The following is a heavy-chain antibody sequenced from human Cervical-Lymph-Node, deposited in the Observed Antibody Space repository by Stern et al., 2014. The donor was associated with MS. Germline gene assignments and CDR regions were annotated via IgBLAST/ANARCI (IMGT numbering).Heavy chain of an antibody. V-gene: IGHV3-21*01. D-gene: IGHD5-18*01. J-gene: IGHJ6*02. Sequence: EVQLVESGGGLVKPGGSLRLSCAASGFTFSSYSMNWVRQAPGKGLEWGSSISTYSTYIYYTDSVKGRFTISRDNAKNSLYLQMHSLRAEDTAVYYCARDQRPTPKLEGYGYEDYYYYGMDVWGQGTTVTVSS. CDR3: ARDQRPTPKLEGYGYEDYYYYGMDV. CDR1: GFTFSSYS. CDR2: ISTYSTYI.